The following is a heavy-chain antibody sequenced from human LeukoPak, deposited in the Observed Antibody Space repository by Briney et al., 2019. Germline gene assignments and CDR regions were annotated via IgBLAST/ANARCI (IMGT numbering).Heavy chain of an antibody. CDR3: TRDPGGGNWFDP. J-gene: IGHJ5*02. D-gene: IGHD3-10*01. CDR2: IYSGGST. Sequence: QAGGSLRLSCAASGFTVSSNYMSWVRQAPGKGLEWVSVIYSGGSTYDADSVKGRFTISRDNSKNTLYLQMNSLRAEDTAVYYCTRDPGGGNWFDPWGQGTLVTVSS. V-gene: IGHV3-66*01. CDR1: GFTVSSNY.